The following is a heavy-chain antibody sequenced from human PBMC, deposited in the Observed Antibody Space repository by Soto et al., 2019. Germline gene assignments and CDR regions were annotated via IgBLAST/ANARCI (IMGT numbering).Heavy chain of an antibody. J-gene: IGHJ4*02. D-gene: IGHD6-19*01. Sequence: QGHLVQSGAEVKWPGASVRVSCESSGYMFTSYFIHWVRQAPGQGLEWVGVINPSDGTTTYAQKFQARITMTRDTSTTTVDMDLSSLRSEDTAVYYCARDKDSSARPRAEFDYWGQGTLITVSS. V-gene: IGHV1-46*01. CDR2: INPSDGTT. CDR3: ARDKDSSARPRAEFDY. CDR1: GYMFTSYF.